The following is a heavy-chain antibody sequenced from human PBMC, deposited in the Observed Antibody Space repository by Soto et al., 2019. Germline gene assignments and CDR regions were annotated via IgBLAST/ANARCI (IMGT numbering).Heavy chain of an antibody. CDR3: ARAWYYDFWSGSNSWFDP. Sequence: ASVKVSCKASGYTFTSYAMHWVRPAPGQRLEWMGWINAGNGNTKYSQKFQGRVTITRDTSASTAYMELSSLRSEDTAVYYCARAWYYDFWSGSNSWFDPWGQGTLVTVSS. V-gene: IGHV1-3*01. D-gene: IGHD3-3*01. CDR1: GYTFTSYA. J-gene: IGHJ5*02. CDR2: INAGNGNT.